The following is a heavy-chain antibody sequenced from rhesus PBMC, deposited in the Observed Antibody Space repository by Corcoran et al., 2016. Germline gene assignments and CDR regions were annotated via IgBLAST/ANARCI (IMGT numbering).Heavy chain of an antibody. D-gene: IGHD6-13*01. Sequence: QVQLQESGPGLVKPSETLSLTCAVSGGSISSSNWWSWIRQPPGKGLEWIGYISGSSGSTYSTPALRSRVNITADTSRNQFSLKLSSVTAADTAVYYCARDKGIANFDDWGQGVLVTVSS. J-gene: IGHJ4*01. CDR2: ISGSSGST. V-gene: IGHV4-65*01. CDR1: GGSISSSNW. CDR3: ARDKGIANFDD.